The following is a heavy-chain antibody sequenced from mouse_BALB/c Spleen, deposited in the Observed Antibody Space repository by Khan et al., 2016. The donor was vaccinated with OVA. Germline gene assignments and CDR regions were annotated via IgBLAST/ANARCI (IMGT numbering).Heavy chain of an antibody. D-gene: IGHD2-4*01. CDR2: IWSGGTT. Sequence: QVQLQQPGPGLVQPSQSLSITCTVSGFSLTTYGVHWVRQSPGKGLEWLGVIWSGGTTDYSAAFISRLSITKDKSKSQVFFKMNSLQANDTAIYYCARNYDYDEGLAYWGQGTLVTVSA. CDR1: GFSLTTYG. V-gene: IGHV2-2*02. J-gene: IGHJ3*01. CDR3: ARNYDYDEGLAY.